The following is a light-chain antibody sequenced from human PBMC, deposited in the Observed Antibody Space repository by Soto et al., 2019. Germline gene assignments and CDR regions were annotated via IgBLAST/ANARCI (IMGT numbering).Light chain of an antibody. CDR1: SSNIGNNA. Sequence: QSVLTQPPSVSEAPRQRVTISCSGSSSNIGNNAVNWYQQLPGKAPKLLIYYDDLLPSGVSDRFSGSKSGTSASLAISGLQSEDEADYYCAAWDDRLNGHYVFGTGTKLTV. CDR3: AAWDDRLNGHYV. J-gene: IGLJ1*01. CDR2: YDD. V-gene: IGLV1-36*01.